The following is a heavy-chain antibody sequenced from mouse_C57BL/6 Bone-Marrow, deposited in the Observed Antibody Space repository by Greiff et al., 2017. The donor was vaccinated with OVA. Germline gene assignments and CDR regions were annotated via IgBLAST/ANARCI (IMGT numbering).Heavy chain of an antibody. CDR1: GYTFTSYW. CDR3: ARVEIGMNAMDY. CDR2: IDPNSGGN. Sequence: QVQLQQPGAELVKPGASVKLSCKASGYTFTSYWMHWVKQRPGRGLEWIGQIDPNSGGNKYNEKFTSKATLTVDKPSSTAYIQLSSLTSEDSAVYYCARVEIGMNAMDYWGQGTSVTVSS. V-gene: IGHV1-72*01. J-gene: IGHJ4*01. D-gene: IGHD2-14*01.